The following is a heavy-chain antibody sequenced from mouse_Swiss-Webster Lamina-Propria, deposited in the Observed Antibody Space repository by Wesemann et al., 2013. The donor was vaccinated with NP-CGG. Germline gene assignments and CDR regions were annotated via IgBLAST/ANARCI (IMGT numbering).Heavy chain of an antibody. Sequence: EWIGNIDPYYGGTSYNQKFKGKATLTVDKSSSTAYMQLNSLTSEDSAVYYCAPYGNSFDYWGQGTTLTVSS. V-gene: IGHV1S135*01. CDR2: IDPYYGGT. D-gene: IGHD2-1*01. J-gene: IGHJ2*01. CDR3: APYGNSFDY.